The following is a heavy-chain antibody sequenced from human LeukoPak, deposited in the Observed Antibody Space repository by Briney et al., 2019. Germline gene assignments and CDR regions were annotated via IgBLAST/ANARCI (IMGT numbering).Heavy chain of an antibody. J-gene: IGHJ3*02. V-gene: IGHV3-21*01. CDR1: AFTFSIYS. Sequence: GGSLRLSCAASAFTFSIYSINWVRQAPGKGLEWVSSISSSSIYISYADSVKGRFTISRDNAKNSLYLQMNSLRAEDTAVYYCARGDSIGAFDIWGQGTMVTVSS. CDR3: ARGDSIGAFDI. CDR2: ISSSSIYI. D-gene: IGHD3-10*01.